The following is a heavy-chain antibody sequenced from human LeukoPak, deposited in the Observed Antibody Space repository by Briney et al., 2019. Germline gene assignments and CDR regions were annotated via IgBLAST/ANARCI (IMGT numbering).Heavy chain of an antibody. CDR1: GFTFSSYA. V-gene: IGHV3-23*01. J-gene: IGHJ4*02. Sequence: GGSLRLSCAASGFTFSSYAMSWVRQAPGKGLEWVSAISGSGGSTYYADSVKGRFTISRDNSKNTLYLQMNSLRAEDTAVYYCAKGILTGYYRGGCYFDYWGQGTLVPVSS. CDR2: ISGSGGST. D-gene: IGHD3-9*01. CDR3: AKGILTGYYRGGCYFDY.